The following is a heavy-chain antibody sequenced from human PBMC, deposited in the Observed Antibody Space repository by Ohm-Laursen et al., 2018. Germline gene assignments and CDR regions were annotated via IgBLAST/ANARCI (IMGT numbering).Heavy chain of an antibody. CDR2: ISRSGDTM. CDR1: GFTFSSHE. Sequence: SLRLSCAPSGFTFSSHEMSWVRQAPGKGLEWVSYISRSGDTMYYAVSVKGRFTISRDNGKNSLYLQMNSLRGEDTAVYYCARDSYDAGDAFDIWGQGTMVTVSS. V-gene: IGHV3-48*03. CDR3: ARDSYDAGDAFDI. J-gene: IGHJ3*02. D-gene: IGHD1-1*01.